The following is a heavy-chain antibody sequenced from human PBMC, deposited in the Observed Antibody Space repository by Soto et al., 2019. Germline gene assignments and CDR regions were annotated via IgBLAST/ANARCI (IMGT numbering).Heavy chain of an antibody. CDR3: GRHHDRWFGELLGYYFDY. CDR1: GGSISSYY. D-gene: IGHD3-10*01. V-gene: IGHV4-59*08. J-gene: IGHJ4*02. Sequence: SETLSLTCTVSGGSISSYYWSWIRQPPGKGLEWIGYIYYSGSTNYNPSLKSRVTISVDTSKNQFSLKLSSVTAADTAVYYCGRHHDRWFGELLGYYFDYWGQGTLVTVSS. CDR2: IYYSGST.